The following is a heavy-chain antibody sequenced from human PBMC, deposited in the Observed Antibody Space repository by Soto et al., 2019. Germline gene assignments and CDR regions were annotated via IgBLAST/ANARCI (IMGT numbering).Heavy chain of an antibody. CDR2: INTYNHNT. CDR1: GYTFFTYG. V-gene: IGHV1-18*01. Sequence: ASVKVSGKASGYTFFTYGISWVRQAPGHGLEWMEWINTYNHNTKYAQKFQGRVTMTADASTGTAYMELTSLRSDDTAVYYCARDPATDYYDTSGYYQPLNWGQGTLVTVSA. D-gene: IGHD3-22*01. J-gene: IGHJ4*02. CDR3: ARDPATDYYDTSGYYQPLN.